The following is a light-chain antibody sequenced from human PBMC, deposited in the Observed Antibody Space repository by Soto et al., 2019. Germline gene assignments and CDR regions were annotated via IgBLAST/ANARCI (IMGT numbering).Light chain of an antibody. Sequence: QSVLTHPPSVSGAPGQRVTISCTGSISNIGAGYDVHWYQQLPGTAPKLLIYNNNNRPSGVPDRFSGSKSGTSASLAITGLQAEDEADYYCQSYDSSLSGSVFGGGTKVTVL. CDR2: NNN. J-gene: IGLJ3*02. V-gene: IGLV1-40*01. CDR1: ISNIGAGYD. CDR3: QSYDSSLSGSV.